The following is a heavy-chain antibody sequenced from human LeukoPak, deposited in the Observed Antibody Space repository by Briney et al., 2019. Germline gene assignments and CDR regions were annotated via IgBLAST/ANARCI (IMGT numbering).Heavy chain of an antibody. V-gene: IGHV3-74*01. D-gene: IGHD2-15*01. J-gene: IGHJ4*02. CDR1: GFTFSSYW. CDR3: ARAEFCSGGSCHNY. Sequence: PGGSLRLSCAASGFTFSSYWMHWVRQAPGKGLVWVSRINSDGSSKSYADSVKGRFTISRGNAKNTLHLQMNSLRAEDTAVYYCARAEFCSGGSCHNYWGQGTLITVSS. CDR2: INSDGSSK.